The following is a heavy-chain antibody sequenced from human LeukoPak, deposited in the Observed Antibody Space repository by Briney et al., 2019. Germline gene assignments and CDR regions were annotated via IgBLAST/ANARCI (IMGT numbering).Heavy chain of an antibody. CDR3: GKEYYYATFGYSYFDY. CDR2: ISGSGGNT. CDR1: VFTFSGYA. Sequence: GGSLRLSCAASVFTFSGYAMSCVRQAPGKGLEWVSFISGSGGNTYYADSVQGRLTVSTDNSKTTLYLQMNSLRAEDKAVYYCGKEYYYATFGYSYFDYWGQGALVTVSS. D-gene: IGHD3-10*01. J-gene: IGHJ4*02. V-gene: IGHV3-23*01.